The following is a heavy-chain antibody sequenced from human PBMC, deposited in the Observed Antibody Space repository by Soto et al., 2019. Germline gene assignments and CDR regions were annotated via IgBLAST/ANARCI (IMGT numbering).Heavy chain of an antibody. Sequence: VGSMRLSCAASGFTFSSYSISWVRQAPGKGLEWVSSISSSSSYIYYADSVKGRFTISRDNAKNSLYLQMNSLRAEDTAVYYCARETPSSGHFDYWGQGTLVTVS. CDR2: ISSSSSYI. D-gene: IGHD1-26*01. V-gene: IGHV3-21*01. J-gene: IGHJ4*02. CDR3: ARETPSSGHFDY. CDR1: GFTFSSYS.